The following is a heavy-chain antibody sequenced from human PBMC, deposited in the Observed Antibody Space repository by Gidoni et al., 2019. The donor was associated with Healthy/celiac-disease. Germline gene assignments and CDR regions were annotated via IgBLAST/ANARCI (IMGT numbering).Heavy chain of an antibody. CDR1: GGPISSYY. J-gene: IGHJ4*02. V-gene: IGHV4-59*07. D-gene: IGHD3-22*01. CDR2: FYYSGST. Sequence: QVQLQESGPGLVKPSDTLSLTCTVAGGPISSYYWSWIRQPPGKGLEWIGYFYYSGSTNYNPSLKSRVTISVDTSKNQFSLKLSSVTAADTAVYYCARGIGSGYSPFDYWGQGTLVTVSS. CDR3: ARGIGSGYSPFDY.